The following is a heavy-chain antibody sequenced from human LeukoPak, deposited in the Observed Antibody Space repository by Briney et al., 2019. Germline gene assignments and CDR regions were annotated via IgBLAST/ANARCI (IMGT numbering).Heavy chain of an antibody. CDR1: GFTFSTHA. CDR2: LSGDGSTT. D-gene: IGHD1/OR15-1a*01. J-gene: IGHJ4*02. Sequence: GGSLRLSCAASGFTFSTHAMSWVRQAPGKGVEGVSRLSGDGSTTYHADSVKGRFTISRDNSRSTLYLQVNSLSAEDTAVYYCARGTSLGRPGTYYFDYWGQGALVTVSS. V-gene: IGHV3-23*01. CDR3: ARGTSLGRPGTYYFDY.